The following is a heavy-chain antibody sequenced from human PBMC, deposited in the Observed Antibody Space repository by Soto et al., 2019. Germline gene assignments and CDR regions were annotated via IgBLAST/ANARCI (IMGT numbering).Heavy chain of an antibody. CDR3: TTQWLWGATLEL. D-gene: IGHD1-26*01. V-gene: IGHV3-15*07. CDR2: IKSKTDGGTT. CDR1: GFTFSNAW. J-gene: IGHJ4*02. Sequence: EVQLVESGGGLVKPGGSLRLSCAASGFTFSNAWMNWVRQAPGKGLEWVGRIKSKTDGGTTDYAAPVKGRFTTSRDDSKNTLYLQMNSLKTEDTAVYYCTTQWLWGATLELWGQGTLVTVSS.